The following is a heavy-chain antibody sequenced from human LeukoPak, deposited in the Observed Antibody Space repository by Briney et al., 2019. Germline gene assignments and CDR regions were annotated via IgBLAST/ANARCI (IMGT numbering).Heavy chain of an antibody. CDR3: ARDCSGGSCYGAFDI. CDR2: IYDSGST. V-gene: IGHV4-30-4*01. CDR1: GASIRSGDYY. D-gene: IGHD2-15*01. J-gene: IGHJ3*02. Sequence: SETLSLTCTVSGASIRSGDYYWSWIRQPPGKGLEWIGYIYDSGSTYYNPSLKSRITISVDTSENRFSLKLSSVTATDTAVYYCARDCSGGSCYGAFDIWAKGQWSPSLQ.